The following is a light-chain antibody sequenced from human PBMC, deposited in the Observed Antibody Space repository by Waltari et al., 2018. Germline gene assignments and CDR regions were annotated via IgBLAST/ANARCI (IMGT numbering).Light chain of an antibody. CDR2: KAS. Sequence: DIQMTQSPSTLSASVGDRVTITCRASQSLGNWLAWYQQTPGKAPKLLIYKASSLESGVPSRFSGSGSVTQFTLTISSLQPDDFATYYCQQYSSYPYTFGLGTKLEIK. CDR1: QSLGNW. CDR3: QQYSSYPYT. J-gene: IGKJ2*01. V-gene: IGKV1-5*03.